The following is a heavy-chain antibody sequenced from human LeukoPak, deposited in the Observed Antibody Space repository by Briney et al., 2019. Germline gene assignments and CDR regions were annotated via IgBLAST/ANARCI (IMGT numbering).Heavy chain of an antibody. Sequence: GGSLRLSCAASGFTFSGSAMHWVRQASGKGLEWVGRIRSKANSYATAYAASVKGRFTISRDDSKNTAYLQMNSLKTEDTAVYYCTSSPYNDYGDYVYWGQGTLVTVSP. CDR2: IRSKANSYAT. V-gene: IGHV3-73*01. CDR3: TSSPYNDYGDYVY. CDR1: GFTFSGSA. D-gene: IGHD4-17*01. J-gene: IGHJ4*02.